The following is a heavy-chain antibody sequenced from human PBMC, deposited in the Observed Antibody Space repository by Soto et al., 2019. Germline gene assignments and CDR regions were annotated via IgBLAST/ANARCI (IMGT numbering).Heavy chain of an antibody. V-gene: IGHV4-39*01. D-gene: IGHD2-2*01. CDR1: GGSISSSSYY. CDR3: ARHGFSSTRCRYPWWFDP. CDR2: IYYSGST. J-gene: IGHJ5*02. Sequence: QLQLQESGPGLVKPSETLSLTCTVSGGSISSSSYYWGWIRQPPGKGLEWIGSIYYSGSTYYNPSLKSRVTISADTSKNQFSLKRSSVTAANTAVYYCARHGFSSTRCRYPWWFDPWGQGTLVTVSS.